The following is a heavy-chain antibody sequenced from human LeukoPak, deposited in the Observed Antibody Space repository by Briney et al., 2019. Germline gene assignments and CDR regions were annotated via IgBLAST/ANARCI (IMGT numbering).Heavy chain of an antibody. J-gene: IGHJ4*02. CDR1: GGSFSGYY. CDR3: ATNDTKTATDTFY. V-gene: IGHV4-34*01. CDR2: INHSGST. D-gene: IGHD6-13*01. Sequence: SETLSLTCAVYGGSFSGYYWSWIRQSPGKGLEWIGEINHSGSTNYNPSLKSRVAISVDTSKNQFSLKLTSVAVADTAVYYCATNDTKTATDTFYWGQGTLVIVSS.